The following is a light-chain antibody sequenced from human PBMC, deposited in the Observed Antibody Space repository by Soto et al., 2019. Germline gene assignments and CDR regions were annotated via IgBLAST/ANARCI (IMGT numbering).Light chain of an antibody. J-gene: IGLJ1*01. CDR1: SSDVGGYNY. Sequence: QSALTQPRSVSGSPGQSVTISCTGTSSDVGGYNYVSWYQQHPGKAPKVMIFYVSERPSGVPDRFSGSKSGNTASLTSSGLQAEDEADYYCCSYAGSPRYVFGTGTQLTVL. CDR2: YVS. V-gene: IGLV2-11*01. CDR3: CSYAGSPRYV.